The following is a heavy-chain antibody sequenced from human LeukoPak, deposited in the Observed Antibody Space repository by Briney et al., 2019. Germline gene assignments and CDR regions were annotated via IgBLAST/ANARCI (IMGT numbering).Heavy chain of an antibody. CDR3: AKDLGWGLDY. CDR2: ISGNGATT. Sequence: PGGSLRLSCAASGFIFSSYGMSWVRQAPGEGLEWVSAISGNGATTYYADSVKGRFTISRDNSKNTLYLRMNSLRVEDTAVYYCAKDLGWGLDYWGQGTLASVSS. D-gene: IGHD4-23*01. CDR1: GFIFSSYG. V-gene: IGHV3-23*01. J-gene: IGHJ4*02.